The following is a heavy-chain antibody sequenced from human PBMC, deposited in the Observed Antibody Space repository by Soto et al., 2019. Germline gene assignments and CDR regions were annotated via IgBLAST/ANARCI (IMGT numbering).Heavy chain of an antibody. CDR3: ARTTAVPKTHRSRYFFVY. CDR2: VYYSGTT. CDR1: GDSVRANTYY. Sequence: TLSLTSSVSGDSVRANTYYFSWRRQVPGRRCEWIGYVYYSGTTNHHPSLKSRVTIAVDLSKNRFSLRRSAVAAGDTALFYCARTTAVPKTHRSRYFFVYWGQGARVTVSS. J-gene: IGHJ4*02. V-gene: IGHV4-61*01. D-gene: IGHD4-17*01.